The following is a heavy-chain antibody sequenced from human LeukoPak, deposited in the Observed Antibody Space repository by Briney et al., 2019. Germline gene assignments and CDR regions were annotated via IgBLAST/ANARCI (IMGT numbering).Heavy chain of an antibody. CDR2: IYPGDSDT. CDR3: AGVRSGSYYYYYGMDV. V-gene: IGHV5-51*01. CDR1: GYSFTSYW. J-gene: IGHJ6*02. D-gene: IGHD1-26*01. Sequence: GESLKISCKGSGYSFTSYWIGWVRQMPGKGLEWMGIIYPGDSDTRYSPSFQVQVTISADKSINTAYLQWSSLKASDTAMYYCAGVRSGSYYYYYGMDVWGQGTTVTVSS.